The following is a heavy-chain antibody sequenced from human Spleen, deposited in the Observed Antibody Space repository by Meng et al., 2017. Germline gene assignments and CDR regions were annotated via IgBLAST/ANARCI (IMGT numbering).Heavy chain of an antibody. V-gene: IGHV3-15*01. D-gene: IGHD4-17*01. Sequence: GGSLRLSCAASGFTFSNAWMSWVRQAPGKGREWVGRIKSIPDGWTTDYAAPVKGRFTISRDDSKNTLYMQVNSLKTKDTAVYYCITDAATVTAHYYYGMDAWGQGTTVTVSS. CDR2: IKSIPDGWTT. CDR1: GFTFSNAW. J-gene: IGHJ6*02. CDR3: ITDAATVTAHYYYGMDA.